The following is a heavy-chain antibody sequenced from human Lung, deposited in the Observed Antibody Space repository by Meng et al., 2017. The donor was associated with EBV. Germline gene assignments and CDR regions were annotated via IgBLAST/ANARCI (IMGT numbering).Heavy chain of an antibody. J-gene: IGHJ4*02. CDR1: GFAFDDYA. CDR3: AKGDAGSWGTDS. D-gene: IGHD6-13*01. CDR2: ISWNGGHT. V-gene: IGHV3-43D*03. Sequence: EVQLVESGGCVVQPGXSLRLSCAASGFAFDDYAMHWVRQAPGKGLEWVSLISWNGGHTYYAPSVKGRFTISRDNSKSSLFLQMDSLRDGDTAFYYCAKGDAGSWGTDSWGQGTLVTVSS.